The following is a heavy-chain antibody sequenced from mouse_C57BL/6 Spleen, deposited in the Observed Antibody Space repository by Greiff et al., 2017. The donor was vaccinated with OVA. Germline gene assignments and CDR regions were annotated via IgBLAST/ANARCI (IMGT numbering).Heavy chain of an antibody. CDR2: FYPGSGSI. CDR1: GYTFTEYT. Sequence: QVQLQQSGAELVKPGASVKLSCKASGYTFTEYTIHWVKQRSGQGLEWIGWFYPGSGSIKYNEKFKDKATLTADKSSSTVYMELSRLTSEDSAVYFCAGHEEAYYYGSSYWYFDVWGTGTTVTVSS. CDR3: AGHEEAYYYGSSYWYFDV. V-gene: IGHV1-62-2*01. J-gene: IGHJ1*03. D-gene: IGHD1-1*01.